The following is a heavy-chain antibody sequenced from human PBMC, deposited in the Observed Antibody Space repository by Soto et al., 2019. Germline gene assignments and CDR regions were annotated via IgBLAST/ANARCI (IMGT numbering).Heavy chain of an antibody. D-gene: IGHD6-19*01. Sequence: QDQLVQSGVEVKKPGASVKVSCKASGYSFTNYGITWVRQAPGQGFEWMGWISAYNGNTKYAQKLQGRVTMTTDASTSTAYLELRSLTSDDTAVYYCARERGVATPVAGNTHYYYYMDVWGKGTTVTVSS. CDR1: GYSFTNYG. V-gene: IGHV1-18*01. CDR2: ISAYNGNT. J-gene: IGHJ6*03. CDR3: ARERGVATPVAGNTHYYYYMDV.